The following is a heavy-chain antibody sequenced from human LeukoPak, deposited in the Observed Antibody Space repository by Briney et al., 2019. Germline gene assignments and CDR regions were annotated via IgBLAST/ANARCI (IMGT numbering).Heavy chain of an antibody. Sequence: PGGSLRLSCAASGFTFSSYSMNWVRQAPGKGLEWVSSISSSSSYIYYADSVKGRFTISRDNAKNSLYLQMNSLRAEDTAVHYCARGYSDSNAFDIWGQGTMVTVSS. D-gene: IGHD3-22*01. J-gene: IGHJ3*02. CDR1: GFTFSSYS. CDR2: ISSSSSYI. V-gene: IGHV3-21*01. CDR3: ARGYSDSNAFDI.